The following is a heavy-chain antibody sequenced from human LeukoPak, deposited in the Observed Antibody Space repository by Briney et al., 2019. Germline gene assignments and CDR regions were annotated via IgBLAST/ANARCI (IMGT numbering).Heavy chain of an antibody. CDR2: IYYSGST. Sequence: SETLSLTCTVSDYSISSGYYWGWIRQPPGKGLEWIGSIYYSGSTYYNPSLKSRVTISVDTSKNQFSLKLSSVTAADTAVYYCARVTSIAVAGTDFDYWGQGTLVTVSS. V-gene: IGHV4-38-2*02. J-gene: IGHJ4*02. CDR3: ARVTSIAVAGTDFDY. CDR1: DYSISSGYY. D-gene: IGHD6-19*01.